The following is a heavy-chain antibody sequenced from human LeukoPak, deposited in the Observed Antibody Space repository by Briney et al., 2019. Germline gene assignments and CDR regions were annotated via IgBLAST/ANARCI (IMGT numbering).Heavy chain of an antibody. V-gene: IGHV1-2*02. CDR1: GYNFTDYY. Sequence: GASVKVSCKASGYNFTDYYIHWVRQAPGQGLEWMGWINPKSGGTNYALKFRGRVTMTRDTSISTAYMELSGLRSDDTAVYYCARDSGLGPTWHPFDHWGQGTPVTVSS. J-gene: IGHJ4*02. D-gene: IGHD1-26*01. CDR3: ARDSGLGPTWHPFDH. CDR2: INPKSGGT.